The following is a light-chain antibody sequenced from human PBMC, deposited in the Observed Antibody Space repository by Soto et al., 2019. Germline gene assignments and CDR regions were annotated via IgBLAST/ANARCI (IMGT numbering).Light chain of an antibody. CDR1: QGISSA. CDR3: QQFNSYPRAFT. CDR2: DAS. J-gene: IGKJ3*01. Sequence: AIQLTQSPSSLSASVGDRVTITCRASQGISSALAWYQQKPGKAPKLLIYDASSLESGVPSRFSGSESGTDFTLTIRSLQPEDFATYYCQQFNSYPRAFTFGPGTKVDIK. V-gene: IGKV1-13*02.